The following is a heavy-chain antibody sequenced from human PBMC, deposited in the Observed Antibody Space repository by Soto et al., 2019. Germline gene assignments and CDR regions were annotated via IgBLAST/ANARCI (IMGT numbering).Heavy chain of an antibody. Sequence: QVQLQESGPGLVKPSQTLSLTCTVSGGSISSGDYYWSWIRQPPGKGLEWIGYIYYSGSTYYNPSLKIRVTISVDTSKNQFSLKLSSVTAADTAVYYCARADNYCSGGSCYSTGVSDWGQGTLVTVSS. CDR1: GGSISSGDYY. CDR2: IYYSGST. J-gene: IGHJ4*02. CDR3: ARADNYCSGGSCYSTGVSD. D-gene: IGHD2-15*01. V-gene: IGHV4-30-4*01.